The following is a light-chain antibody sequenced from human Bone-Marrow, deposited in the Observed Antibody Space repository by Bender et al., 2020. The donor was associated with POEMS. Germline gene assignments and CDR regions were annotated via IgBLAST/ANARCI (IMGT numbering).Light chain of an antibody. Sequence: QSALTQPASVSGSPGQSITISCTGTSRDVGDYNYVSWYQQHPGKAPKLIIYDVNNRPSGVSNRFSGSKSGNTASLTISGLQAEDEADYYCSSYSSTTVIFGGGTKLTVL. J-gene: IGLJ2*01. CDR3: SSYSSTTVI. CDR1: SRDVGDYNY. V-gene: IGLV2-14*01. CDR2: DVN.